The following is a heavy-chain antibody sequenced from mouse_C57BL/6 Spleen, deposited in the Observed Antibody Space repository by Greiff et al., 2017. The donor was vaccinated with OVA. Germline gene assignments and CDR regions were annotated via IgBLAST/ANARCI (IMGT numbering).Heavy chain of an antibody. CDR2: IHPNSGST. CDR3: ARQLRLDAMDY. CDR1: GYTFTSYW. V-gene: IGHV1-64*01. D-gene: IGHD3-2*02. Sequence: QVQLQQPGAELVKPGASVKLSCKASGYTFTSYWMHWVKQRPGQGLEWIGMIHPNSGSTNYNEKFKSKATLTVDKSSSTAYMQLSSLTSEDSAVYYCARQLRLDAMDYWGQGTSVTVSS. J-gene: IGHJ4*01.